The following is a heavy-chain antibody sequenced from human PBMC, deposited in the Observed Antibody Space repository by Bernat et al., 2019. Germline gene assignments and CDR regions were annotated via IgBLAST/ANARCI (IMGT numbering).Heavy chain of an antibody. CDR3: VKGGYSYGYRFDL. Sequence: QVQLVESGGGVVQPGGSLRLSCAASGFTFSNYGMHWVRQAPGKGLEWVAFIQYDGGNKYYADSVKGRFTISRDNSKNTLYLQMNSLRAEDTTVYYCVKGGYSYGYRFDLWGRGTLVTVSS. V-gene: IGHV3-30*02. J-gene: IGHJ2*01. CDR1: GFTFSNYG. CDR2: IQYDGGNK. D-gene: IGHD5-18*01.